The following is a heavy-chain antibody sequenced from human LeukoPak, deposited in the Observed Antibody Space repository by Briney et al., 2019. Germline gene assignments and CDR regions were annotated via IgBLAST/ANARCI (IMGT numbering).Heavy chain of an antibody. CDR1: GGSMSSYY. CDR3: ARHGSGTSLALYP. D-gene: IGHD3-10*01. CDR2: ISYSGTT. J-gene: IGHJ5*02. Sequence: SETLSLTCTVSGGSMSSYYWSWIRQSPGKGPEWVGYISYSGTTNYNPSLKSRVTISLGTSKNRFSLNLTSVTAADTAVYYCARHGSGTSLALYPWGQGTLVTVSS. V-gene: IGHV4-59*08.